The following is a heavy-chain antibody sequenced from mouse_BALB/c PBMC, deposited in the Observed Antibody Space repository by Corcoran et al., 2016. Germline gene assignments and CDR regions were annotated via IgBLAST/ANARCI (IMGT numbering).Heavy chain of an antibody. CDR3: AIDSFITTVGDY. D-gene: IGHD1-1*01. V-gene: IGHV9-1*02. J-gene: IGHJ2*01. Sequence: QIQLVQSGPELKKPGETVKISCKASGYTFKNYGMNWVKQAQGKGLKWMDWINTYTGEPTYDDDFKGRFAFSLETSASTAYLQINNLKNEDMATYFCAIDSFITTVGDYWGQGTTLTVSS. CDR1: GYTFKNYG. CDR2: INTYTGEP.